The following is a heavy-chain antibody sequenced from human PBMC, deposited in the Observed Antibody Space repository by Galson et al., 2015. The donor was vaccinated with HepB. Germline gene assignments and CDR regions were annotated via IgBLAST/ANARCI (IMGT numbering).Heavy chain of an antibody. CDR2: IIPIFGTA. V-gene: IGHV1-69*13. CDR1: GGTFSSYA. D-gene: IGHD5-12*01. CDR3: ARDTRGGYDWGYYFDY. J-gene: IGHJ4*02. Sequence: SVTVSCKASGGTFSSYAISWVRQAPGQGLEWMGGIIPIFGTANYAQKFQGRVTITADESTSTAYMELSSLRSEDTAVYYCARDTRGGYDWGYYFDYWGQGTLVTVSS.